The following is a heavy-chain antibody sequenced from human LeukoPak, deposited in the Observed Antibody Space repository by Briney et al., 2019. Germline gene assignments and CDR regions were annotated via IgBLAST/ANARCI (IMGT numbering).Heavy chain of an antibody. J-gene: IGHJ4*02. D-gene: IGHD2-21*02. CDR2: SNRRGSTT. CDR1: GFSFSSYE. V-gene: IGHV3-48*03. CDR3: ARVGGYCGGDCYHRFDY. Sequence: GGSLRLSCAASGFSFSSYEMNWVRQAPGKGLEWVSHSNRRGSTTYYADSVRGRFTISRDNAKNSLYLQMNSLRAEDTALYYCARVGGYCGGDCYHRFDYWGQGTLVTVSS.